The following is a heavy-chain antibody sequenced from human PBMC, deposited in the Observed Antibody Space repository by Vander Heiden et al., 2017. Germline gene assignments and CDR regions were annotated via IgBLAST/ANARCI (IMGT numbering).Heavy chain of an antibody. D-gene: IGHD3-16*01. V-gene: IGHV3-23*01. CDR2: ISGSGGST. J-gene: IGHJ4*02. CDR1: FTFSSYA. Sequence: FTFSSYAMSWVRQAPGKGLEWVSAISGSGGSTYYADSVKGRFTIYRDNSKNALYLQMNSLRAEDTAVYYCAKSIGMTTLSYFDYWGQGTLVTVSS. CDR3: AKSIGMTTLSYFDY.